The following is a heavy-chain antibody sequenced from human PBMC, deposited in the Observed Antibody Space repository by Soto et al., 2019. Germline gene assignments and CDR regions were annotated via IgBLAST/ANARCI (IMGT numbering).Heavy chain of an antibody. CDR2: INHRGST. D-gene: IGHD6-19*01. CDR3: ARGQPIAVAGTVSLNYCGMDV. Sequence: SETLSLTCAVYGGSFSGYYWSWIRQPPGKGLEWIGEINHRGSTNYNPSLKIRVTISVDTSKNQFSLKLSSVTAADTAVYYCARGQPIAVAGTVSLNYCGMDVWGQGNTVTVSS. J-gene: IGHJ6*02. CDR1: GGSFSGYY. V-gene: IGHV4-34*01.